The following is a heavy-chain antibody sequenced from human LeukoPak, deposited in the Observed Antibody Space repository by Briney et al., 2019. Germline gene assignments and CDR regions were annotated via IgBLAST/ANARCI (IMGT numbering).Heavy chain of an antibody. CDR2: ISSSSSYI. Sequence: GGSLRLSCAASGFTFSSYSMNWVRQAPGKGLEWVSSISSSSSYIYYADSVKGRFTISRDNAKNSLYLQMNSLRAEDTAVYYCARVGGYSYGPYYYYYYMDVWGKGTTVTVSS. CDR1: GFTFSSYS. J-gene: IGHJ6*03. D-gene: IGHD5-18*01. CDR3: ARVGGYSYGPYYYYYYMDV. V-gene: IGHV3-21*01.